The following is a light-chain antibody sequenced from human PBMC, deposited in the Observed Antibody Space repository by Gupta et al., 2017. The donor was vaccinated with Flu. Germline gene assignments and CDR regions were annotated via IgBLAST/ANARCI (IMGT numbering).Light chain of an antibody. V-gene: IGKV4-1*01. CDR2: WAS. CDR1: QSVLYSSNNENY. Sequence: SQGERATINCESSQSVLYSSNNENYLAWYQQKPGQPPKLLIYWASTRESGVPDRFSGSGSGTDFTLTISSLQAEDVAVYYCQQDDSSPLTFGGGTKVEIK. J-gene: IGKJ4*01. CDR3: QQDDSSPLT.